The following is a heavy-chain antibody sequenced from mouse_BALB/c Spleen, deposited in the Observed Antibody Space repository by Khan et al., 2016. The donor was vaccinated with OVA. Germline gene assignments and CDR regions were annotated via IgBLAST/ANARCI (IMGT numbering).Heavy chain of an antibody. CDR1: GFTFSSYS. V-gene: IGHV5-6*01. D-gene: IGHD4-1*01. J-gene: IGHJ3*01. CDR3: ADHLTGSFAY. CDR2: ISSGGDYT. Sequence: VQLKESGGDLVKPGGSLKLSCAASGFTFSSYSMSWVRQTPDKRLEWVASISSGGDYTYYPDSVKGRFTISRDNAKNTLYLQMSDLKSEDTAMNNCADHLTGSFAYWDQGTLVTVSA.